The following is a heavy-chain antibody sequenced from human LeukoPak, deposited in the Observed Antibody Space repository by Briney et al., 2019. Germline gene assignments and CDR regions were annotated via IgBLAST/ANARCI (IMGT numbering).Heavy chain of an antibody. CDR1: GFTFSTYS. J-gene: IGHJ4*02. V-gene: IGHV3-48*01. CDR2: ISGDSNTI. CDR3: ARALDTAMVPLDY. Sequence: GGSLRLSCAASGFTFSTYSMIWVRQAPGKGLEWLSYISGDSNTIYYADSVKGRFTISRDNSKDTLYLQMNSLRAEDTAVYYCARALDTAMVPLDYWGQGTLVTVSS. D-gene: IGHD5-18*01.